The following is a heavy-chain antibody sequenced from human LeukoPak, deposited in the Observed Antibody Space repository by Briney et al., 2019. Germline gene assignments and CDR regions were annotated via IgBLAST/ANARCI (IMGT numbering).Heavy chain of an antibody. CDR1: GFTFSSYG. Sequence: PGGSLRLSCAASGFTFSSYGMHWVRQAPGKGPEWVAFIRYDGSNKYYADSVKGRFTISRDNSKNTLYLQMNSLRAEDTAVYYCAKESAVVVPAAISWFDPWGQGTLVTVSS. V-gene: IGHV3-30*02. CDR3: AKESAVVVPAAISWFDP. CDR2: IRYDGSNK. D-gene: IGHD2-2*01. J-gene: IGHJ5*02.